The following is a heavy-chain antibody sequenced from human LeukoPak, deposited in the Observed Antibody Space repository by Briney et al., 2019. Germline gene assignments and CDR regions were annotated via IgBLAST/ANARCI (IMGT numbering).Heavy chain of an antibody. V-gene: IGHV3-74*01. D-gene: IGHD5-12*01. CDR1: GFTFSNFW. J-gene: IGHJ4*02. CDR3: ARGGYDPKTFDY. CDR2: INTDGSGT. Sequence: PGGSLRLSCAASGFTFSNFWMHWVRQAPGKGLVWVSRINTDGSGTTYADSVKGRFTISRGNAKDTLYLQMNSLRAEDTAVYYCARGGYDPKTFDYWGQGTLVTVSS.